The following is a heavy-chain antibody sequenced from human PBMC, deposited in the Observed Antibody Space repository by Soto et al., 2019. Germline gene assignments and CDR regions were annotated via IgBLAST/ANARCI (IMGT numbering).Heavy chain of an antibody. CDR3: AXVASGSXDWFXX. J-gene: IGHJ5*02. CDR1: KFSFSGYW. CDR2: VNPDGSTT. V-gene: IGHV3-74*01. Sequence: EVQLVESGXGLVQPGGSLRLSCAASKFSFSGYWMHWVRQAPGKGLMWVSRVNPDGSTTTYADSVKGXXXXXXXXXXXXXXXXXXXXXXXXXXXYYXAXVASGSXDWFXXWGQ. D-gene: IGHD1-26*01.